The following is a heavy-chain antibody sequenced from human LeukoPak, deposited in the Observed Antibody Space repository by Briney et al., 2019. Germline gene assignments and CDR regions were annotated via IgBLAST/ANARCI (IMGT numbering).Heavy chain of an antibody. D-gene: IGHD6-19*01. CDR2: ISSSGGST. V-gene: IGHV3-23*01. J-gene: IGHJ5*02. CDR3: AKDRFLGWVAVLIS. CDR1: GFTFSSYA. Sequence: GGSLRLSCAASGFTFSSYAMNWVRQAPGKGLEWVSGISSSGGSTYYADSVKGRFTISRDNSKNTLHLQMHSLRAEDTAVYYCAKDRFLGWVAVLISWGQGTLVTVSS.